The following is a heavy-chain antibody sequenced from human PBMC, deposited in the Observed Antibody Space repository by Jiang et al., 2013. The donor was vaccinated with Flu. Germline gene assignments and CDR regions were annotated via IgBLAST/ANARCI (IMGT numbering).Heavy chain of an antibody. CDR3: TKNPAGLGTAHDF. V-gene: IGHV3-23*04. Sequence: VQLVESGGGLVQPGGSLRLSCAASAITLNTYALNWVRQAPGRGLEWVSGISASGRTTYYTDSVKGRFTISRDNSKNTLYLQMTSLRAEDAAVYYCTKNPAGLGTAHDFWGQGTLVTVSS. J-gene: IGHJ4*02. CDR2: ISASGRTT. CDR1: AITLNTYA. D-gene: IGHD2-21*02.